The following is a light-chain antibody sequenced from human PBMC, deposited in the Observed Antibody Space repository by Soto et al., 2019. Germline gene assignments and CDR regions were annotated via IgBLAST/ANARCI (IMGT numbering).Light chain of an antibody. J-gene: IGLJ3*02. Sequence: QAVVTQPPSVSAAAGQKVTISCSGTSATIGKNYVSWYQQVPGTAPKLLIYDNNKRPSGIPDRFFGAKSGTTATLGITGLQTGDEADYYCATWDTSLNPWGGVFGGGTKLTVL. CDR3: ATWDTSLNPWGGV. CDR2: DNN. V-gene: IGLV1-51*01. CDR1: SATIGKNY.